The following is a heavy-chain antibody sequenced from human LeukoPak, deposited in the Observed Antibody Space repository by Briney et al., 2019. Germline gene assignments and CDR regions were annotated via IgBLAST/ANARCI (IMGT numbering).Heavy chain of an antibody. D-gene: IGHD3-22*01. CDR1: GGSISSYY. CDR2: IYYSGST. Sequence: SQTLSLTCTVSGGSISSYYWSWIRQPPGKGLEWIGYIYYSGSTNYNPSLKSRVTISVDTSKNQFSLKLSSVTAADTAVYYCARETYYYDSSGLRYYYYYMDVWGKGTTVTVSS. J-gene: IGHJ6*03. V-gene: IGHV4-59*01. CDR3: ARETYYYDSSGLRYYYYYMDV.